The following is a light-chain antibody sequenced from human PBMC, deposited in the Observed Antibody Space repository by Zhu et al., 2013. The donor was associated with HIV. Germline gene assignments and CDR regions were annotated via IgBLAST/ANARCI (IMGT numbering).Light chain of an antibody. CDR2: DVS. CDR1: SGDIGSYNY. CDR3: SSYTSSSTLV. Sequence: QSALAQPASVSGSPGQSITISCTGTSGDIGSYNYVSWYQQRPGKAPKLIISDVSNRPSGVSNRFSGSKSGNTASLTISGLQAEDEADYYCSSYTSSSTLVFGGGTKLTVL. V-gene: IGLV2-14*03. J-gene: IGLJ2*01.